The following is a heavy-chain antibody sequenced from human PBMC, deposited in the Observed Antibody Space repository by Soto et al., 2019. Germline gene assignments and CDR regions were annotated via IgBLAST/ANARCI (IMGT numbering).Heavy chain of an antibody. J-gene: IGHJ3*02. CDR3: AAGKGVDAFDI. CDR1: GDYIIRRCY. CDR2: IYYSGST. D-gene: IGHD6-13*01. V-gene: IGHV4-59*01. Sequence: SETLSLTSGVAGDYIIRRCYLSWIRQPPGKGLEWIGYIYYSGSTNYNPSLKSRVTISVDTSKNQFSLKLSSVTAADTAVYYCAAGKGVDAFDIWGQGTMVPV.